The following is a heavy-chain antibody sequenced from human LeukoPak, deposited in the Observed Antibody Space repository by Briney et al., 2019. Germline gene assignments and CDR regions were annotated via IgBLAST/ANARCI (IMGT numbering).Heavy chain of an antibody. V-gene: IGHV1-2*02. D-gene: IGHD2-21*02. CDR2: MNPNSGGT. Sequence: ASVKVSCKASGYTFTGYYMHWVRQAPGQGLEWMGWMNPNSGGTNYAQKFQGRVTMTRDTSINTAYMELSRLRSDDTAVYYCARLGREVTGAFDIWGQGTMVTVSS. CDR3: ARLGREVTGAFDI. J-gene: IGHJ3*02. CDR1: GYTFTGYY.